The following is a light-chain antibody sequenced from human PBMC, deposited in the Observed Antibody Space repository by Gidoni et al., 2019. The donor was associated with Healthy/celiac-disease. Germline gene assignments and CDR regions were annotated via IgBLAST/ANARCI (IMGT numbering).Light chain of an antibody. J-gene: IGLJ1*01. V-gene: IGLV2-14*03. Sequence: QSALTQPASVSGSPGQSITISCTGTSRDVGGYNCVSWYQQHPGKAPKLMIYDVSNRPSGVSNRFSGSKSGNTASLTISGLQAEDEADYYCSSYTSSSTRVFGTGTKVTVL. CDR3: SSYTSSSTRV. CDR1: SRDVGGYNC. CDR2: DVS.